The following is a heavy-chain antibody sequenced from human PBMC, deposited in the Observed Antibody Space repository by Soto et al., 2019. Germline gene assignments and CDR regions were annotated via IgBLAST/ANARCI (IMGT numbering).Heavy chain of an antibody. J-gene: IGHJ4*02. CDR3: ARSVIGVAGAIDY. V-gene: IGHV4-4*03. CDR2: IYYSGGT. Sequence: LPETLSLTCAVSGGSITSSNWWSWVRQPPGKGLEWIGEIYYSGGTNYNPSLKSRVTISVDKSKNQFSLQLSSVTAADTAVYYCARSVIGVAGAIDYWGLGTLVTVSS. D-gene: IGHD6-19*01. CDR1: GGSITSSNW.